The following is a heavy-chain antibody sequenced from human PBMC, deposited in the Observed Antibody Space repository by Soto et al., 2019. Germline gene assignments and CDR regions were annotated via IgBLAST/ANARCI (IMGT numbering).Heavy chain of an antibody. V-gene: IGHV4-31*03. CDR3: ARGGYYYENSGQNAYDY. Sequence: PAETLSLTCTVSGGSISSGGYYWIWMRQGPGKGLEWIGYIYYGGSTYYNPSLKSRATISGDTSKNQFSLKLSSVTAADTAVYYCARGGYYYENSGQNAYDYWGQGILVTVSS. CDR1: GGSISSGGYY. CDR2: IYYGGST. D-gene: IGHD3-22*01. J-gene: IGHJ4*01.